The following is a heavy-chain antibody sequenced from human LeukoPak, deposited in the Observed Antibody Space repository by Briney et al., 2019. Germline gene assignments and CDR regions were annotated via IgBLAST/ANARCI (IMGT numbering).Heavy chain of an antibody. CDR1: GFTFGDYA. D-gene: IGHD1-14*01. V-gene: IGHV3-49*03. Sequence: PGGSLGLSCTASGFTFGDYAMSWFRQAPGKGLEWVGFIRSKAYGGTTEYAASVKGRFTISRDDSKSIAYLQMNSLKTEDTAVYYCTRDRKGTYYYYGMDVWGQGTTVTVSS. J-gene: IGHJ6*02. CDR3: TRDRKGTYYYYGMDV. CDR2: IRSKAYGGTT.